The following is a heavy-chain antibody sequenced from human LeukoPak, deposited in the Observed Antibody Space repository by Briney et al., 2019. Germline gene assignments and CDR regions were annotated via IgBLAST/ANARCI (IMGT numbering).Heavy chain of an antibody. V-gene: IGHV1-24*01. J-gene: IGHJ5*02. Sequence: ASVKVSCKVSGYTLTELSMHWVRRAPGKGLEWMGGFDPEDGETIYAQKFQGRVTMTEDTSTDTVYMELSDLKSEDTAVYYCARDQSGEWDLLSGWWFDPWGQGTLVTVSS. CDR2: FDPEDGET. CDR3: ARDQSGEWDLLSGWWFDP. D-gene: IGHD1-26*01. CDR1: GYTLTELS.